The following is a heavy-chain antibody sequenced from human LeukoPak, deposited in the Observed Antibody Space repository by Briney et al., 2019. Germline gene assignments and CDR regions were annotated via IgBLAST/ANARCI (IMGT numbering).Heavy chain of an antibody. CDR3: ARGGSNSWYDY. CDR1: GFTVSSNY. V-gene: IGHV3-53*01. Sequence: GGSLRLSCEASGFTVSSNYMNWVRQAPGKGLEWVSVTYSDGRTYYSDSVKGRFTISRDNSKNTLYLQMNGLRAEDTAVYYCARGGSNSWYDYWGQGTLVTVSS. J-gene: IGHJ4*02. CDR2: TYSDGRT. D-gene: IGHD6-13*01.